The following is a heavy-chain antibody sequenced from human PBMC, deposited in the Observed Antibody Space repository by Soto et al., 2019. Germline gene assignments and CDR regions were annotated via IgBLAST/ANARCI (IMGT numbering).Heavy chain of an antibody. Sequence: GGSLRLSCAASGFSFSKAWMSWVRQAPGKGLVWVSRVHSGGTTTTYADSVKGRFTISRDNARNTVSLQMSSLRAEDTAIYYCARGDRGGFDLWGHGTMVTLSS. D-gene: IGHD3-10*01. CDR2: VHSGGTTT. CDR3: ARGDRGGFDL. V-gene: IGHV3-74*01. CDR1: GFSFSKAW. J-gene: IGHJ3*01.